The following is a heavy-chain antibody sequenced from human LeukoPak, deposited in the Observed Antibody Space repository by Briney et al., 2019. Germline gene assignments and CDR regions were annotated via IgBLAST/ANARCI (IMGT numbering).Heavy chain of an antibody. Sequence: KPSQTLSLTCAVSGGSISSGGYSWSWIRQPPGKGLEWIGYIYYSGSTNYNPSLKSRVTISVDTSKNQFSLKLSSVTAADTAVYYCARLSSGYYGTFDYWGQGTLVTVSS. CDR2: IYYSGST. CDR3: ARLSSGYYGTFDY. D-gene: IGHD3-22*01. V-gene: IGHV4-30-4*07. J-gene: IGHJ4*02. CDR1: GGSISSGGYS.